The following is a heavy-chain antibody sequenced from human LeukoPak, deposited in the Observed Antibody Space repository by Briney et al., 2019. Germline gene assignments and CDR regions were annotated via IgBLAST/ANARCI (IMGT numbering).Heavy chain of an antibody. CDR3: ARVPLSGEFPLYYYYYMDV. Sequence: QTGGSLRHSCAASGVTFSSYWTHWVRQAPGKGLVWVSRIDSDGSSTSYADSVKGRFTISRDNAKNTLYLQMNSLRAEDTAVYYCARVPLSGEFPLYYYYYMDVWGKGTTVTISS. CDR1: GVTFSSYW. CDR2: IDSDGSST. J-gene: IGHJ6*03. D-gene: IGHD3-10*01. V-gene: IGHV3-74*01.